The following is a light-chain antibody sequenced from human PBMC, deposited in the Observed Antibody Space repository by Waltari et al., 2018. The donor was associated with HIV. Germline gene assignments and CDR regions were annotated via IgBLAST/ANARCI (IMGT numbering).Light chain of an antibody. Sequence: DIQMTQSPSSLSASVGDRVTITCRASQSISTSLNWYQQKPGKAPNLLIFASFSLENGVASRFSGSGPGTDFTLTISSLQPEDSATYHCQQSYSSPRTFGGGSKVEIK. CDR2: ASF. CDR1: QSISTS. J-gene: IGKJ4*01. CDR3: QQSYSSPRT. V-gene: IGKV1-39*01.